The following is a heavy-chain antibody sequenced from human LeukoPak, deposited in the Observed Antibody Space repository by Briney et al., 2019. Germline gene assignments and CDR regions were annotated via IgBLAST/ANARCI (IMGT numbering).Heavy chain of an antibody. D-gene: IGHD3-10*01. J-gene: IGHJ4*02. Sequence: GGSLRLSRAASGFTFSSYTMNWVRQAPGKGPEWVSSISPSGSSTYNADSLRGRFTISRDNAKDSVFLQMNSLRGEDTAVYYCVRDFLGESGAGGCWGQGTLVTVSS. V-gene: IGHV3-21*01. CDR3: VRDFLGESGAGGC. CDR1: GFTFSSYT. CDR2: ISPSGSST.